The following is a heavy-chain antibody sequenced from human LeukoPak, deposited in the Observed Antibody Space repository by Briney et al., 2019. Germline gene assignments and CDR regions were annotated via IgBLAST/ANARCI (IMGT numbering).Heavy chain of an antibody. CDR2: IYYSGST. V-gene: IGHV4-59*01. J-gene: IGHJ5*02. D-gene: IGHD4-17*01. CDR1: GDSITTYY. CDR3: ARDGVKTVTGRWGWFDP. Sequence: SETLSLTCTVSGDSITTYYWSWIRQPPGQGLEWIGHIYYSGSTNYNPSLKSRVTISVDTSKNQFSLKLTSVTAADTAEYYCARDGVKTVTGRWGWFDPWGQGTLVTVSS.